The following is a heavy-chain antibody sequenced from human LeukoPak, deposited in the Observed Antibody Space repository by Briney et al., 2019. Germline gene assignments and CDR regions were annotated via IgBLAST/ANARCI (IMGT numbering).Heavy chain of an antibody. CDR2: IKQDGSEK. Sequence: PGGSLRLSCAASGFTFSSYWMSWVRQAPGKGLEWVANIKQDGSEKYYVDSVKGRFTISRDNAKNSLYLQMNSLRAEDTAVYYCARDFAVDDILTGYYPRRSYYYYYYMDVWGKGTTVTISS. D-gene: IGHD3-9*01. CDR3: ARDFAVDDILTGYYPRRSYYYYYYMDV. J-gene: IGHJ6*03. CDR1: GFTFSSYW. V-gene: IGHV3-7*01.